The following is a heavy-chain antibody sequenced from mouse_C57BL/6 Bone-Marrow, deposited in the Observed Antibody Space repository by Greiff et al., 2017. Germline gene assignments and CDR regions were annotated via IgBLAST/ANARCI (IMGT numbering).Heavy chain of an antibody. D-gene: IGHD2-14*01. CDR1: GFTFSSYA. V-gene: IGHV5-4*01. CDR2: ISDGGSYT. Sequence: EVKLMESGGGLVKPGGSLKLSCAASGFTFSSYAMSWVRQTPEKRLEWVATISDGGSYTYYPDNVQGRFTISRDNAKNNLYLQMSHLKSEDTAMYYCAREEEVPYYWGQGTSVTVSS. CDR3: AREEEVPYY. J-gene: IGHJ4*01.